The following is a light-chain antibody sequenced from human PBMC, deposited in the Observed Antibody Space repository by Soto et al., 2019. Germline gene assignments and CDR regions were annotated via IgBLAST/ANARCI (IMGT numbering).Light chain of an antibody. CDR1: QSVSSSS. J-gene: IGKJ3*01. CDR2: GAS. Sequence: EIVLTQSPGTLSLSPGERATLSCTASQSVSSSSLSWYQQKPGQAPRLLIYGASSRATGIPDRFSGSGTGTDLPLTISRLEPEDFAVYYCQQYGSSPFTFGPGTKVDIK. CDR3: QQYGSSPFT. V-gene: IGKV3-20*01.